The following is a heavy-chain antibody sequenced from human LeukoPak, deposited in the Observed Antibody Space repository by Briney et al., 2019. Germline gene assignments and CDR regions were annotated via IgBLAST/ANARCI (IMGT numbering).Heavy chain of an antibody. D-gene: IGHD6-13*01. J-gene: IGHJ3*02. V-gene: IGHV5-51*01. CDR1: GYSFTSYW. CDR2: IYPSDSDT. Sequence: GESLKISCKGSGYSFTSYWIGWVRQMPGKGLEWMGIIYPSDSDTRYSPSFQGQVSISADKSISTAYLQWSSLKASDTAMYYCARQRRNGGIAASNDAFDIWGQGTMVTVSS. CDR3: ARQRRNGGIAASNDAFDI.